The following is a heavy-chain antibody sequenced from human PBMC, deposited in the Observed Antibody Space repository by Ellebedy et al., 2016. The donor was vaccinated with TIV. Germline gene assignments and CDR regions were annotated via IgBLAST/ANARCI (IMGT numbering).Heavy chain of an antibody. CDR1: GFTFSDYY. V-gene: IGHV3-11*01. Sequence: GESLKISCAASGFTFSDYYMSWIRQAPGKGLEWVSYISSSGSTIYYADSVKGRFTISRDNAKNSLYLQMNSLRAEDTAVYYCARELRTMLRGAYLASWGQGILVTVSS. D-gene: IGHD3-10*01. CDR3: ARELRTMLRGAYLAS. J-gene: IGHJ5*02. CDR2: ISSSGSTI.